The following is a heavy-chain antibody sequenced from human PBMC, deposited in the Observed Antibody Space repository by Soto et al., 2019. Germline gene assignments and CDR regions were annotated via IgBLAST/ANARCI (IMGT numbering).Heavy chain of an antibody. J-gene: IGHJ5*01. V-gene: IGHV4-4*07. CDR3: ARGPGSYNWFDS. CDR1: GGSISSYY. D-gene: IGHD3-10*01. Sequence: SETLSLTCTVSGGSISSYYWSRIRQPAGKGLEWIGRIYTSGITKYNPSLESRVTMSVDTSKNQFSLSLSSVTAADTAVYYCARGPGSYNWFDSWGQGTLVTVSS. CDR2: IYTSGIT.